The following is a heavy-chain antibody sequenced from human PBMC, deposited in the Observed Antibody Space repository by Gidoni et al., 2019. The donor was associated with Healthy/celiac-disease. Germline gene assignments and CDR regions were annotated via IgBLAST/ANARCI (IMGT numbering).Heavy chain of an antibody. CDR3: ARGADYGDYYFDY. CDR1: GFTVSSNY. Sequence: EVQLVESGGGLVQPGGSLRLSCAASGFTVSSNYMSWVRQAPGKGLEWVSVIYSGGSTYYADSVKGRFTISRDNSKNTLCLQMNSLRAEDTAVYYCARGADYGDYYFDYWGQGTLVTVSS. J-gene: IGHJ4*02. D-gene: IGHD4-17*01. CDR2: IYSGGST. V-gene: IGHV3-66*02.